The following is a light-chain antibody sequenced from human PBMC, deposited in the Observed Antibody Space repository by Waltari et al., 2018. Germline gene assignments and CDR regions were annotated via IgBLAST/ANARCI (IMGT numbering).Light chain of an antibody. CDR2: EDH. CDR1: SGSIASNF. CDR3: QSYDGSGSWV. J-gene: IGLJ3*02. V-gene: IGLV6-57*04. Sequence: FMLTQPHSVSESPGKTITISCTRSSGSIASNFVQWYQQRPGSAPTTVIYEDHQRASGVPDRFSGSFDRSSNSASLTISGLKTEDEAEYYCQSYDGSGSWVFGGGTKLTVL.